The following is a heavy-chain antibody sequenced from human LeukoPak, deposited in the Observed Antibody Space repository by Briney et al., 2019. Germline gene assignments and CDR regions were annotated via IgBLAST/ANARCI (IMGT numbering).Heavy chain of an antibody. V-gene: IGHV1-2*02. D-gene: IGHD3-10*01. J-gene: IGHJ5*02. CDR1: GYTFTGYY. CDR2: INPNSGGT. Sequence: GASVKVSCKASGYTFTGYYIHWVRQAPGQGLEWMGWINPNSGGTNYAQKFQGRVTMTRDTSISTAYMELSRLRSDDTAVYYCARGAHYYGSGSYWDYNWFDPWGQGTLVTVSS. CDR3: ARGAHYYGSGSYWDYNWFDP.